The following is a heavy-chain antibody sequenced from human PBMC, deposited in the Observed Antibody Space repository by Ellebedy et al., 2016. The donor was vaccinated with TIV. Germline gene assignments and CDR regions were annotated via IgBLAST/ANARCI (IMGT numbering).Heavy chain of an antibody. CDR3: ARVGMDSGYSMDV. Sequence: AASVKVSCKASGYTFTNSYMHWVRQASGQGLEWMGLINPSGGSTTYAQKFRGRVTMTWDTSTSTVYMEVSSLRSDDTAVYYCARVGMDSGYSMDVWGQGTTVTVPS. CDR1: GYTFTNSY. CDR2: INPSGGST. D-gene: IGHD3-22*01. J-gene: IGHJ6*02. V-gene: IGHV1-46*01.